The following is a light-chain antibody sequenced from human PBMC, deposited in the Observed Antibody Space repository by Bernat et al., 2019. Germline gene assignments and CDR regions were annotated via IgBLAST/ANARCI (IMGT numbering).Light chain of an antibody. Sequence: QSVLTQPPSASGTPGQRVTISCSGSSSDVGSNSVTWYQQFPGTAPKVLMYATNERPSGVPDRFFGSKSGTSASLAIIGLPSDDEGDYYCASWDDSLNGWVFGGGTKLTVL. CDR3: ASWDDSLNGWV. V-gene: IGLV1-44*01. CDR1: SSDVGSNS. CDR2: ATN. J-gene: IGLJ3*02.